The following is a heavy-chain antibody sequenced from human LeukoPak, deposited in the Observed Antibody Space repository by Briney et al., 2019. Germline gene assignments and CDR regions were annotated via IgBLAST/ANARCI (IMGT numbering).Heavy chain of an antibody. CDR3: ARDTPRNGAYGDYNMVYP. D-gene: IGHD4-17*01. CDR2: IDYSGST. V-gene: IGHV4-39*07. CDR1: GGSISSSSYY. J-gene: IGHJ5*02. Sequence: SSETLSLTCTVSGGSISSSSYYWGWIRQPPGKGLEWIGSIDYSGSTYYNPSLKSRVTISVDTSKNQFSLKMSSVTAADTAVYYCARDTPRNGAYGDYNMVYPWGQGTLVTVSS.